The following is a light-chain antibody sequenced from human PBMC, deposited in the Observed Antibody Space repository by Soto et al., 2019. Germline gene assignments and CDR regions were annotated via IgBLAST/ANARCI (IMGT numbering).Light chain of an antibody. CDR3: LHYNFWPPLT. Sequence: EIVMTQSPATLSVSPGERATLSCRASQSVNSNLAWYRQKPGQAPRLLISDASTRATGVPARFSGSGSGTEFTLTISSLQSEYSGIDYCLHYNFWPPLTFGGGTKVEIK. CDR2: DAS. V-gene: IGKV3-15*01. J-gene: IGKJ4*01. CDR1: QSVNSN.